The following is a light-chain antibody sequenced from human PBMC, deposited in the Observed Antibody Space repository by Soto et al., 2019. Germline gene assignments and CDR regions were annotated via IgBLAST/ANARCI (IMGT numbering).Light chain of an antibody. CDR2: GAS. CDR3: QQFGSSLFT. CDR1: QSVSSNF. Sequence: EIVLTQSPGTLSLSPGERATLSCRARQSVSSNFLAWYQQKPGQAPRLLIYGASSRATGIPDRFSGSGSGTDFTLTISRLEPEDFAVYYCQQFGSSLFTFGPGTKVDIK. J-gene: IGKJ3*01. V-gene: IGKV3-20*01.